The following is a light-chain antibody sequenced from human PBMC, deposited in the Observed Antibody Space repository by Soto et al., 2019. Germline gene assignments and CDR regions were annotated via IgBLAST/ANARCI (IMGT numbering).Light chain of an antibody. CDR1: SGHSNYA. J-gene: IGLJ2*01. CDR3: QTWGPGFRV. V-gene: IGLV4-69*01. CDR2: VNSDGSH. Sequence: QPVLTQSPSASASLGASVKLTCTLSSGHSNYAIAWHQQQPEKGPRFLMRVNSDGSHSKGDGIPDRFSGSSSGAERYLTISSLQSEDEADYYCQTWGPGFRVFGGGTKVTVL.